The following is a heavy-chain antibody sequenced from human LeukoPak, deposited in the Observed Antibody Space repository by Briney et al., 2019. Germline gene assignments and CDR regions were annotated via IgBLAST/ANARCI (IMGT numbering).Heavy chain of an antibody. CDR2: IKQDGSEK. J-gene: IGHJ6*03. CDR3: ARDPYSGNYGNYYYYYMDV. CDR1: GFTFSSYW. D-gene: IGHD1-26*01. V-gene: IGHV3-7*01. Sequence: GGSLRLSCAASGFTFSSYWMSWVRQAPGKGLEWVANIKQDGSEKYYVDSVKGRFTISRDNARNSLYLQMNSLGPEDTAVYYCARDPYSGNYGNYYYYYMDVWGKGTTVTISS.